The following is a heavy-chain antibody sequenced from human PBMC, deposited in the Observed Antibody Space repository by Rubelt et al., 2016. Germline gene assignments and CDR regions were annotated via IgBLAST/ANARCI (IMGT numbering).Heavy chain of an antibody. J-gene: IGHJ4*02. CDR1: GYSFTNYA. V-gene: IGHV1-3*04. D-gene: IGHD6-13*01. Sequence: QVQLVQSGAEVKQPGASVKVSCKASGYSFTNYAIHWVRQAPGQRPEWMGWINTGNGNTRFSQKFQGRLTFTRDTAASTAYMDLSSLRSEDTAVFYCALGPSIYPQQLGRDYWGQGTLVTVSS. CDR3: ALGPSIYPQQLGRDY. CDR2: INTGNGNT.